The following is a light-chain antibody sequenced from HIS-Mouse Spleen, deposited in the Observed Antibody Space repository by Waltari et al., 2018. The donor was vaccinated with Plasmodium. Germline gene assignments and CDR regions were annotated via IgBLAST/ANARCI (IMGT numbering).Light chain of an antibody. CDR2: DVS. CDR1: SSDVCGYNY. Sequence: QSALTQPRSVSGSPGQSVTISCTGTSSDVCGYNYVSLYQQPPGKAPKLLIYDVSKRPSGVPDRFSGSKSGNPASLTISGLQAEDEADYYCCSYAGSYTWVFGGGTKLTVL. J-gene: IGLJ3*02. CDR3: CSYAGSYTWV. V-gene: IGLV2-11*01.